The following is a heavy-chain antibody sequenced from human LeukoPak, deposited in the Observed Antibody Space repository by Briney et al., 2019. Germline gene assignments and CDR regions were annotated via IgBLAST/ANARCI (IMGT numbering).Heavy chain of an antibody. V-gene: IGHV4-34*01. CDR2: INHSGST. CDR1: GGSFSGYY. Sequence: PSETLSLTCAVYGGSFSGYYWSWIRQPPGKGLGWIGEINHSGSTNYNPSLKSRVTISVDTSKNQFSLKLSSVTAADTAVYYCARRYYGSGSYYPSHIQHWGQGTLVTVSS. J-gene: IGHJ1*01. D-gene: IGHD3-10*01. CDR3: ARRYYGSGSYYPSHIQH.